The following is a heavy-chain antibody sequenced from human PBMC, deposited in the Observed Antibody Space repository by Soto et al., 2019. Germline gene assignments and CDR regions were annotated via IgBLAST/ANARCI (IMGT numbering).Heavy chain of an antibody. CDR3: ARESVLLMVRGVILAY. CDR2: INPSGGST. V-gene: IGHV1-46*01. D-gene: IGHD3-10*01. J-gene: IGHJ4*02. CDR1: GYTFTSYY. Sequence: GASVKVSCKASGYTFTSYYMHWVRQAPGQGLEWMGIINPSGGSTSYAQKFQGRVTMTRDTSTSTVYMELSSLRYEDTAVYYCARESVLLMVRGVILAYWGQGTLVTVSS.